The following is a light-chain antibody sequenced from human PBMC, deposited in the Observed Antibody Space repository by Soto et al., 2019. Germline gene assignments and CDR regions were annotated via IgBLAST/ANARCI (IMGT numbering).Light chain of an antibody. CDR1: NTDLGVYGY. CDR2: DVN. J-gene: IGLJ1*01. Sequence: QSALAQPASVSGSFGQSITISCSGPNTDLGVYGYVSWYQHQPGKTTKLLIYDVNNRPSGISDRFSGSKSGDTASVTISGLQAEDEADYFCFSKISGFVYGFGTGTKVTVL. CDR3: FSKISGFVYG. V-gene: IGLV2-14*01.